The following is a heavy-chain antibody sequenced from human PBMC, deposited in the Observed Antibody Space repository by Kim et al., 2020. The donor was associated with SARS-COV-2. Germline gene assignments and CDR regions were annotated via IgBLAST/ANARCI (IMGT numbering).Heavy chain of an antibody. CDR2: ISHDEVTR. D-gene: IGHD6-19*01. CDR3: ATETRQWVAFQF. J-gene: IGHJ1*01. Sequence: GGSLRLSCTDSGFTFSDYGMHWVRQAPGRGLEWVAVISHDEVTRYYVDSVRSRFTISRDNYRNTVYLQMDSLRPEDSGIYYCATETRQWVAFQFWGQGTLVSVSP. V-gene: IGHV3-30*03. CDR1: GFTFSDYG.